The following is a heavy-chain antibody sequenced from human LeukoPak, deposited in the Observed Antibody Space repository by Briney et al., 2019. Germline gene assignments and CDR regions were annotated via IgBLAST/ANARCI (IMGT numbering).Heavy chain of an antibody. J-gene: IGHJ3*02. CDR1: GFTFSIYW. V-gene: IGHV3-7*03. CDR3: ARDVGYRYAQMFFDI. CDR2: IKEDGSAT. D-gene: IGHD5-18*01. Sequence: GGSLRLSCAASGFTFSIYWMSWVRQAPGKGLEWVANIKEDGSATNYVDSVKGRFTISGDNAKNSLYLQMNSLRAEDTAMYYCARDVGYRYAQMFFDIWGQGTMVTVSS.